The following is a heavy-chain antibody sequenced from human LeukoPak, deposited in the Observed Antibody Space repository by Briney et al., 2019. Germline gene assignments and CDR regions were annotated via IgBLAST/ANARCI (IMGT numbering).Heavy chain of an antibody. CDR1: GFTFHDYA. V-gene: IGHV3-9*01. CDR3: AKALGSTVTTRTYFDY. Sequence: GGSLRLSCAASGFTFHDYAMHWVRQAPGKGLEWVSGLSWDGGNIGYAESVRGRFTISRDNAGNSLYLQMNSLRPEDTALYYCAKALGSTVTTRTYFDYWGQGTLVTVSS. D-gene: IGHD4-17*01. J-gene: IGHJ4*02. CDR2: LSWDGGNI.